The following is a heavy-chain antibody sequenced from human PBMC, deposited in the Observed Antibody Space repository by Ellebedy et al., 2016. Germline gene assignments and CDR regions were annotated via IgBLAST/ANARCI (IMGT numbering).Heavy chain of an antibody. CDR2: IHHSGST. D-gene: IGHD1-26*01. CDR1: GGSISGGDYY. Sequence: SETLSLXXSVSGGSISGGDYYWSWIRQPPGKGLEWIGYIHHSGSTSYNPSLKSRVTMSVDTSKNQFSLKLSSVTAADTAVYYCARGSYYAYFDYWGQGTLVTVSS. V-gene: IGHV4-30-4*01. J-gene: IGHJ4*02. CDR3: ARGSYYAYFDY.